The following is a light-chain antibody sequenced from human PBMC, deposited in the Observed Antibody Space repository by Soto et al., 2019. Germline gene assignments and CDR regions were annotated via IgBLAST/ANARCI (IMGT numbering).Light chain of an antibody. CDR1: SSDVGGYNY. V-gene: IGLV2-8*01. CDR2: EVS. Sequence: QSALTQPPSASGSPGQSVIISCTGTSSDVGGYNYVSWYQQHPGKAPKVIIYEVSKRPSGVPDRFSGSKSGNTASLTVSGLQAEDEADYYCTSYAGPTLYVFGTGTKLTVL. J-gene: IGLJ1*01. CDR3: TSYAGPTLYV.